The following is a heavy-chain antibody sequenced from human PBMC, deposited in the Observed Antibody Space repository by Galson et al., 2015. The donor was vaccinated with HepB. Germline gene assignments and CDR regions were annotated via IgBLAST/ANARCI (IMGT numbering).Heavy chain of an antibody. D-gene: IGHD4-11*01. CDR3: AREGSNYESYDAFDI. Sequence: SVKVSCKASGGTFSSYAISWVRQAPGQGLEWMGGIIPIFGTANYAQKFQGRVTITADESTSTAYMELSSLRSEDTAVYYCAREGSNYESYDAFDIWGQGTMVTVSS. CDR1: GGTFSSYA. J-gene: IGHJ3*02. CDR2: IIPIFGTA. V-gene: IGHV1-69*13.